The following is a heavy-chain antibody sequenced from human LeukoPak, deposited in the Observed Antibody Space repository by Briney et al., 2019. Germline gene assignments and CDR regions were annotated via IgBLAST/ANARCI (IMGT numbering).Heavy chain of an antibody. CDR2: ISTDDDPT. V-gene: IGHV3-43*02. CDR1: GFTFDDYA. J-gene: IGHJ3*02. CDR3: ARTAGTFDI. D-gene: IGHD1-26*01. Sequence: GGSLRLSCAASGFTFDDYAMHWVRQTPGKGLEWVSLISTDDDPTYYTDSAKGRFTIYRDNSKNSLYLQMNSLRDEDTAMYYCARTAGTFDIWGQGTMVTVSS.